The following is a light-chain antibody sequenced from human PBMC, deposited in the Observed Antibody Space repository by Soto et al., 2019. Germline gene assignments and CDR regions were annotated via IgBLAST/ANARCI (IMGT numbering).Light chain of an antibody. Sequence: EIVMTQSPATLSVSPGERATLSCRSSQSVGSNLAWYQQKPGQAPRLLIYGASTRATGIPARFSGSGSGTEFTLTICSLQSEDFAVYFCQQYDNWPPGTFGQGTKVDIK. V-gene: IGKV3-15*01. CDR1: QSVGSN. CDR2: GAS. CDR3: QQYDNWPPGT. J-gene: IGKJ1*01.